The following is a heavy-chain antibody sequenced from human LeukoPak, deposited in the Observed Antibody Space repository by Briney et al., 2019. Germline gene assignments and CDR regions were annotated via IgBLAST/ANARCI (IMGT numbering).Heavy chain of an antibody. D-gene: IGHD3-10*01. V-gene: IGHV3-15*01. Sequence: GGSLRLSCAASGSTFPNAWMNWVRQAPGKGLEWVGRIKSKSDGETTDYAAPVKGRFTISRDDPKITLYLQMNSLKTEDTAVCYCAHGLWHYDAFDVWGQGTMVTVSS. CDR2: IKSKSDGETT. CDR1: GSTFPNAW. CDR3: AHGLWHYDAFDV. J-gene: IGHJ3*01.